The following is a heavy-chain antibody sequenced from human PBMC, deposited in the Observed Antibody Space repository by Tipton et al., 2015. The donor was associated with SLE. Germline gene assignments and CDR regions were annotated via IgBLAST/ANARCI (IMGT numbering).Heavy chain of an antibody. CDR1: GGSISSGGYY. CDR2: IYYSGST. CDR3: ARRGWSPEDAFDI. Sequence: TLSLTCTVSGGSISSGGYYWSWIRQHPGKGLEWIGYIYYSGSTYYNPSLKSRVTISVDTSKNQFSLKLSSVTAADTAVYYCARRGWSPEDAFDIWGQGTMVTVSS. J-gene: IGHJ3*02. V-gene: IGHV4-31*03. D-gene: IGHD6-19*01.